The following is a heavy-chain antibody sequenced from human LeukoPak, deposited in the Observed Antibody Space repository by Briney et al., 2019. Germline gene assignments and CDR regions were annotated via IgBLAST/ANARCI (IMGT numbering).Heavy chain of an antibody. CDR2: ISGSGGYT. J-gene: IGHJ4*02. Sequence: GGSLRLSCAASGFNFSSYAMSWVRQAPGKGLEWVSTISGSGGYTYYADSVKGRFTISRDNSKNTLYLQMNSLRAEDTAVYYCAKELSGYEYYFDYWGQGTLVTLST. D-gene: IGHD5-12*01. CDR1: GFNFSSYA. CDR3: AKELSGYEYYFDY. V-gene: IGHV3-23*01.